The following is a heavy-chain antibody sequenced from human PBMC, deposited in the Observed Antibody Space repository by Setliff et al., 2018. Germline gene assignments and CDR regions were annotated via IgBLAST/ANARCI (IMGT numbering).Heavy chain of an antibody. J-gene: IGHJ4*02. CDR1: GFTLSNCW. V-gene: IGHV3-74*01. D-gene: IGHD3-16*01. CDR3: ARDGGEY. CDR2: ITNDGSST. Sequence: PGGSLRLSCAASGFTLSNCWMQWVRQAPGKGPVWVSRITNDGSSTIYADSVKGRFTISRDNAKNTLYLQMNSLRAEDTAVYFCARDGGEYWGQGTLVTVSS.